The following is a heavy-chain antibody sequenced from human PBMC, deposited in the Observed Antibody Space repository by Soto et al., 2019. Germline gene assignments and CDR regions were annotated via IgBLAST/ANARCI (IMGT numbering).Heavy chain of an antibody. CDR1: GYTFTSYG. D-gene: IGHD3-10*01. Sequence: ASVKVSCKASGYTFTSYGISWVRQAPGQGLEWMGWISAYNGNTNYAQKLQGRVTMTTDTSTSTAYMELRSLRSDDTAVYYCARSMVRGVIITKRSGYYYIMDVWGQGTTVTVSS. CDR3: ARSMVRGVIITKRSGYYYIMDV. J-gene: IGHJ6*01. V-gene: IGHV1-18*01. CDR2: ISAYNGNT.